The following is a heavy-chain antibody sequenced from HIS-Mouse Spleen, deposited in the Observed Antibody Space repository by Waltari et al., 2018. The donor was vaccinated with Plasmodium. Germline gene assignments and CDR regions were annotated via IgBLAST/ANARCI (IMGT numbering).Heavy chain of an antibody. CDR3: ARVLGYKAAAGTFVEYFQH. CDR1: GYTFTGYY. J-gene: IGHJ1*01. Sequence: QVQLVQSGAEVKKPGASVKVSCKASGYTFTGYYMHWVRQAPGQGLAWMGWINPNSGDTSISTAYMELSRLRSDDTAVYYCARVLGYKAAAGTFVEYFQHWGQGTLVTVSS. D-gene: IGHD6-13*01. V-gene: IGHV1-2*02. CDR2: INPNSG.